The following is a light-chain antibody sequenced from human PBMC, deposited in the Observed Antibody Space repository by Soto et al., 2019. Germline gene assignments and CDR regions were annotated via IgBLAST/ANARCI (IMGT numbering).Light chain of an antibody. Sequence: EIVMTQSPATLSVSPGERAIVSCRVSQSIRDNLAWYQQTPGRPPRLLIYGASIRATGVPARFSGSGSGTEFTLTISSLQSEDFAVYYCQQYDYWPPYTFGPGTRVEIK. CDR2: GAS. CDR3: QQYDYWPPYT. CDR1: QSIRDN. J-gene: IGKJ2*01. V-gene: IGKV3-15*01.